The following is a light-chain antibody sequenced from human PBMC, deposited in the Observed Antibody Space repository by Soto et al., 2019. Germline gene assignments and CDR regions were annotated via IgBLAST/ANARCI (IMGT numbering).Light chain of an antibody. J-gene: IGKJ1*01. CDR3: HKYDSAPWT. Sequence: DIQMTQSPSSLSASVRDRVTITCRASQGISNSLAWYQQKPGKVPKLLIYAASTLQSGVPSRFSGSGSGTDFTLTISSLQPEDVATYYCHKYDSAPWTFGQGTKVEIK. V-gene: IGKV1-27*01. CDR1: QGISNS. CDR2: AAS.